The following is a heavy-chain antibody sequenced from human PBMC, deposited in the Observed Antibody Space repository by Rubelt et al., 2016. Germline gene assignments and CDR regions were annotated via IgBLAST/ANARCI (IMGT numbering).Heavy chain of an antibody. D-gene: IGHD2-15*01. CDR2: GST. CDR3: ARGGARCSGGSCFKY. V-gene: IGHV4-34*01. J-gene: IGHJ4*02. Sequence: GSTNYNPSLKSRVTISVDTSKNQLSLKLSSVTAADTAVYYCARGGARCSGGSCFKYWGQGTLVTVSS.